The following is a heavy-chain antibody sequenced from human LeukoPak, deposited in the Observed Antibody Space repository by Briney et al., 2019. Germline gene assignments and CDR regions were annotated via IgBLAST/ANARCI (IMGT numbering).Heavy chain of an antibody. D-gene: IGHD6-19*01. CDR2: INPNNGGT. CDR1: GYNFTGYY. CDR3: ARGRIAVAGTDAFDI. V-gene: IGHV1-2*02. Sequence: ASVKVSCKASGYNFTGYYMHWVRQAPGQGLEWMGWINPNNGGTSYAQKFQGRVTMTRDTSISTAYMELSRLRSGDTAVYYCARGRIAVAGTDAFDIWGQGTMVTVSS. J-gene: IGHJ3*02.